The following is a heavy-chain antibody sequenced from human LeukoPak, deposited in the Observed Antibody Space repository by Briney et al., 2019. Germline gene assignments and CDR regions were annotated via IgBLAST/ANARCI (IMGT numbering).Heavy chain of an antibody. CDR2: ISWNSGSI. Sequence: PGRSVRLSCAASGFAFDDYAMHWVLQAPGKGLEWVSGISWNSGSIGYADSVKGRFTISRDNAKNSLYLQMNSLRAEDTALYYCAKDIGYYYDSKGPFDPWGQGTLVTVSS. D-gene: IGHD3-22*01. V-gene: IGHV3-9*01. CDR3: AKDIGYYYDSKGPFDP. J-gene: IGHJ5*02. CDR1: GFAFDDYA.